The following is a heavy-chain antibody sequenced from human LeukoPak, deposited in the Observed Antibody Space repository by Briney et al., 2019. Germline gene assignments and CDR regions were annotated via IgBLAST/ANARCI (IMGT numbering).Heavy chain of an antibody. CDR1: GYIFTGYY. V-gene: IGHV1-2*07. CDR2: INPNSGGT. CDR3: ARDRPPQLVRPFDY. D-gene: IGHD6-13*01. J-gene: IGHJ4*02. Sequence: ASVKVSCKASGYIFTGYYMHWVRRAPGQGLEWMGWINPNSGGTNYAHKFQGRVTMTRGTSISTAYMELSRLRSDDTAVYYCARDRPPQLVRPFDYWGQGTLVTVSS.